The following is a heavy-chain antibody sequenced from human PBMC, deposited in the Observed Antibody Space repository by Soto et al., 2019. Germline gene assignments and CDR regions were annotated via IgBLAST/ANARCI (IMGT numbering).Heavy chain of an antibody. D-gene: IGHD5-18*01. CDR1: GFTFSSYG. Sequence: QVQLVESGGGVVQPGRSLRLSCAASGFTFSSYGMHWVRQAPGKGLEWGAVISYDGSNKYYADSVKGRFTISRDNSKNTLYLQMNSLRAEDTAVYYCAKGRPGYSYALADYYGMDVWGQGTTVTVSS. CDR2: ISYDGSNK. J-gene: IGHJ6*02. CDR3: AKGRPGYSYALADYYGMDV. V-gene: IGHV3-30*18.